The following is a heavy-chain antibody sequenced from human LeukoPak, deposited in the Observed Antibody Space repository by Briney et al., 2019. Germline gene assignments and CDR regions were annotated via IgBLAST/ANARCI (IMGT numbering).Heavy chain of an antibody. CDR1: GGSISSSSYY. CDR2: IYYSGNT. CDR3: ARGFGSGWFDY. V-gene: IGHV4-39*07. Sequence: SETLSLTCTVSGGSISSSSYYWGWIRHPPGTGLEWIGSIYYSGNTYYNPSLKSRVTISVDTSKNQFSLKLSSVTAADTAVYYCARGFGSGWFDYWGQGTLVTVSS. D-gene: IGHD6-19*01. J-gene: IGHJ4*02.